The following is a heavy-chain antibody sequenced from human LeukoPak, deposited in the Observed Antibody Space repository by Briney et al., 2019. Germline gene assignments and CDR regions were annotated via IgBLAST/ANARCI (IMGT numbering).Heavy chain of an antibody. CDR1: GGSFSGYY. CDR2: INHSGST. Sequence: PSETLSLTCAVYGGSFSGYYWSWIRQPPGKGLEWIGEINHSGSTNYNPSLKSRVTISVDTSKNQFSLTLSSVTAADTAVYYCARGGFVVVPAAPRPYYYNMDVWGKGTTVTVSS. D-gene: IGHD2-2*01. V-gene: IGHV4-34*01. J-gene: IGHJ6*03. CDR3: ARGGFVVVPAAPRPYYYNMDV.